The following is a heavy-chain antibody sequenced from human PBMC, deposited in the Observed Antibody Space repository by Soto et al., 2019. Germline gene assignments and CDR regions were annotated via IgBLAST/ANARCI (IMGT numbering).Heavy chain of an antibody. CDR3: ARLGCSSTSCYQVDY. V-gene: IGHV5-10-1*01. Sequence: PVASLKISCKGSGYSFTSYWISWVRQMPGKGLEWMGRIDPSDSYTNYSPSFQGHVTISADKSISTAYLQWSSLKASDTAMYYCARLGCSSTSCYQVDYWGQGTLVTVSS. CDR1: GYSFTSYW. CDR2: IDPSDSYT. J-gene: IGHJ4*02. D-gene: IGHD2-2*01.